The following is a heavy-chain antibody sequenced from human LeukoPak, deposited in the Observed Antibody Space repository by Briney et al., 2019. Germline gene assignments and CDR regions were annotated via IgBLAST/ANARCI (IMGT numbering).Heavy chain of an antibody. CDR3: ARDSQYYYYMDV. CDR1: GGSISSYY. J-gene: IGHJ6*03. Sequence: PETLSLTCTVSGGSISSYYWSWIRQPPGKGLEWIGYIYYSGSTNYNPSLKSRVTISVDTSKNQFSLKLSSVTAADTAVYYCARDSQYYYYMDVWGKGTTVTVSS. V-gene: IGHV4-59*01. CDR2: IYYSGST.